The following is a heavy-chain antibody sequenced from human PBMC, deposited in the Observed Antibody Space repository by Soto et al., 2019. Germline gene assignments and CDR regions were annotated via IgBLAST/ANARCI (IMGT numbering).Heavy chain of an antibody. Sequence: PSETLSLTCNVSGGSISSDYWSWIRQPAGKGLGWIGRIYTSGSTNYNPSLKSRVTMSVDTSKNQFSLKLSSVTAADTAVYYCARSYYGSGSLDYWGQGTLVTVSS. CDR1: GGSISSDY. V-gene: IGHV4-4*07. CDR3: ARSYYGSGSLDY. CDR2: IYTSGST. J-gene: IGHJ4*02. D-gene: IGHD3-10*01.